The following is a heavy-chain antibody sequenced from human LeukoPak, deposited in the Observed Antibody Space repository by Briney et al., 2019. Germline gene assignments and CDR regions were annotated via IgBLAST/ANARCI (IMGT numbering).Heavy chain of an antibody. J-gene: IGHJ4*02. D-gene: IGHD1-1*01. V-gene: IGHV3-30*04. CDR1: GYTFTSNY. CDR2: ISYDGSNK. Sequence: SYKAFGYTFTSNYMHWVRQAPGKGLEWVAVISYDGSNKFYADSVKGRFTISRDNSKNTLYLQMNSLRTEDTAVYYCARDADGHDQGAFDYWGQGTLVTVSS. CDR3: ARDADGHDQGAFDY.